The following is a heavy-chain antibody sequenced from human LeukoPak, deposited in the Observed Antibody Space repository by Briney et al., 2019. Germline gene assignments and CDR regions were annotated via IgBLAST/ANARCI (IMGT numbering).Heavy chain of an antibody. Sequence: GGSLRLSCAASGFTFSSYWMSWVRQAPGKGLEWVANIKQDGSEKYYVDSVKGRFTICRDNAKNSLYLQMNSLRAEDTAVYYCARDFKGFGELGDAFDIWGQGTMVTVSS. CDR1: GFTFSSYW. CDR3: ARDFKGFGELGDAFDI. V-gene: IGHV3-7*01. J-gene: IGHJ3*02. CDR2: IKQDGSEK. D-gene: IGHD3-10*01.